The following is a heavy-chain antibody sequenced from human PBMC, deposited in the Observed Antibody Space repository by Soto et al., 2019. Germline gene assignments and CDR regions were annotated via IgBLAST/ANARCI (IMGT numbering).Heavy chain of an antibody. CDR3: ARDYYYDSSGYPPIGLDY. CDR2: IIPIFGTA. D-gene: IGHD3-22*01. Sequence: SVKVSCKASGGTFSSYAISWVRQAPGQGLEWMGGIIPIFGTANYAQKFQGRVTITADESTSTAYMELSSLRSEDTAVYYCARDYYYDSSGYPPIGLDYWGQGTLVTVSS. V-gene: IGHV1-69*13. CDR1: GGTFSSYA. J-gene: IGHJ4*02.